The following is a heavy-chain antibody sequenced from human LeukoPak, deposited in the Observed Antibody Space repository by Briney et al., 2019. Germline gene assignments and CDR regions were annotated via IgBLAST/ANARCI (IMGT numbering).Heavy chain of an antibody. CDR1: GFTFSNYG. CDR2: ISGTGDST. D-gene: IGHD6-13*01. V-gene: IGHV3-23*01. CDR3: AKGSSAVGGGLHADY. J-gene: IGHJ4*02. Sequence: PGGSLRLSCASSGFTFSNYGMTGVRQAPGKGLDWVSGISGTGDSTYYSDSVRGRFTISRDNSKNTVYLQMNSLRVEDTAVYYCAKGSSAVGGGLHADYWGQGTLVTVSS.